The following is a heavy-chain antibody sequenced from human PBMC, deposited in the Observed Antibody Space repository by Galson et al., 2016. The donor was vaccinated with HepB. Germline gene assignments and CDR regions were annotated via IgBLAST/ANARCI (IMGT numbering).Heavy chain of an antibody. J-gene: IGHJ4*02. CDR3: AKHPYNNMRSGYPPDY. CDR2: ISGSGDRT. CDR1: GITFSSYA. V-gene: IGHV3-23*01. Sequence: SLRLSCAASGITFSSYAMSWVRQAPGKGLEWVSAISGSGDRTFYADPVKGRFTISRDNSKSPLYPPADSLKAEDTAVYYCAKHPYNNMRSGYPPDYWGQGTLVTVSS. D-gene: IGHD3-3*01.